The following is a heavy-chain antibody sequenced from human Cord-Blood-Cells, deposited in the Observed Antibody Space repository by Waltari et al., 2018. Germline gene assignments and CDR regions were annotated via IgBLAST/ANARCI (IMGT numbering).Heavy chain of an antibody. J-gene: IGHJ4*02. D-gene: IGHD1-26*01. CDR1: ADTFSSSS. Sequence: VQLVQSGAEVKKPWSSGWLPCKASADTFSSSSSGGVRQAPGQGLEWMGRIIPILGIANYAQKFQGRVTITADKSTSTAYMELSSLRSEDTAVYYCARDSGSYFDYWGQGTLVTVSS. CDR2: IIPILGIA. CDR3: ARDSGSYFDY. V-gene: IGHV1-69*09.